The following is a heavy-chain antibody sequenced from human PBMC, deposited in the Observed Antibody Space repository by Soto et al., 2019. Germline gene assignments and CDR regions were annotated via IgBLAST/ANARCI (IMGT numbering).Heavy chain of an antibody. Sequence: SETLSLTCAGSGASISSGAYHWSWIRQHPGKGLEWVGFISSRGRTYYNPSLKSRLTISADTSKSQFSLHLTSVTAADTAVYFCVRDEQWLLDYWGQGTLVTVSS. V-gene: IGHV4-31*11. CDR2: ISSRGRT. CDR1: GASISSGAYH. D-gene: IGHD6-19*01. CDR3: VRDEQWLLDY. J-gene: IGHJ4*02.